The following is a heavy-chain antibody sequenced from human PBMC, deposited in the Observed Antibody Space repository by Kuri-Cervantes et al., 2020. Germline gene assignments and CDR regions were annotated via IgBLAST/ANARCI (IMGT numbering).Heavy chain of an antibody. D-gene: IGHD2-2*01. V-gene: IGHV3-30*02. J-gene: IGHJ4*02. Sequence: LSLTCAASGFTFSSYGMHWARQAPGKGLEWVAFIRYDGSNKYYADSVKGRFTISRDNSKNTLYLQMNSLRAEDTAVYHCARPPAAAISFDYWGQGTLVTVSS. CDR2: IRYDGSNK. CDR1: GFTFSSYG. CDR3: ARPPAAAISFDY.